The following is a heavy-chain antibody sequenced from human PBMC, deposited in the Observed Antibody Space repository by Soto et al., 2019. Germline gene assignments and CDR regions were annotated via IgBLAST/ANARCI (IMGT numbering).Heavy chain of an antibody. Sequence: PGESLKISCEGSGYSFTSYWISWVRQMPGKGLEWMGRIDPSDSYTNYSPSFQGHVTISADKSISTAYLQWSSLKASDTAMYYCASVAYSGSYLAPTDYFDYWGRGTLVTVSS. V-gene: IGHV5-10-1*01. D-gene: IGHD1-26*01. CDR1: GYSFTSYW. J-gene: IGHJ4*02. CDR3: ASVAYSGSYLAPTDYFDY. CDR2: IDPSDSYT.